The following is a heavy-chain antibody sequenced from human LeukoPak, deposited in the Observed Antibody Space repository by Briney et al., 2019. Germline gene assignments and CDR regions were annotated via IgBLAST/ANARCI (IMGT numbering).Heavy chain of an antibody. CDR3: ARRSDYTVGYGMDV. V-gene: IGHV4-39*01. D-gene: IGHD4-23*01. CDR2: IYYSGST. CDR1: GGSISSSSYY. J-gene: IGHJ6*02. Sequence: SETLSLTCTVSGGSISSSSYYWGWIRQPPGTGLEWIGSIYYSGSTYYNPSLKSRVTISVDTSKNQFSLKLSSVTAADTAVYYCARRSDYTVGYGMDVWGQGTTVTVSS.